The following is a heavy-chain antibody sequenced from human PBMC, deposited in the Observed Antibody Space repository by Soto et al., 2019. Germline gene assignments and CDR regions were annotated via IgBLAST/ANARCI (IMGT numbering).Heavy chain of an antibody. J-gene: IGHJ4*02. V-gene: IGHV3-72*01. Sequence: EVQLVESGGGLVQPGGSLRLSCAASGFSIGDHYMDWVRQAPGKGLEWVGRSRNKANSYTTDYAASVKGRFTISRDDSKNSVYLHMNTLKPEDTAVYYCARVTYRGSFYPGDYWGQGTRVTVSS. CDR1: GFSIGDHY. D-gene: IGHD1-26*01. CDR3: ARVTYRGSFYPGDY. CDR2: SRNKANSYTT.